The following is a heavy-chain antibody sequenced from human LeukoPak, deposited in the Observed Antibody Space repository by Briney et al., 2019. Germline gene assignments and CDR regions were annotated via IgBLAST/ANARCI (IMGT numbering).Heavy chain of an antibody. J-gene: IGHJ4*02. V-gene: IGHV3-48*01. CDR1: GFTLSSYS. Sequence: GGSLRLSCAASGFTLSSYSMNWVRQAPGKGLEWVSYIRSSSSPIYYADSVKGRFTISRDNAKNSLYLQMNSLRAEDTAVYYCVRDPEALDYWGQGTLVTVSS. CDR2: IRSSSSPI. CDR3: VRDPEALDY.